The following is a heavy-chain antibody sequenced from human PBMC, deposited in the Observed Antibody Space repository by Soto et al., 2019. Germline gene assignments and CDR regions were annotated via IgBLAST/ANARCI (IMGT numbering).Heavy chain of an antibody. V-gene: IGHV3-53*01. CDR1: GFTVSGRY. J-gene: IGHJ6*02. D-gene: IGHD3-16*01. CDR3: AGSYRPYILYAMDV. CDR2: IYTGGST. Sequence: SLRLSFAASGFTVSGRYMNWVRQAPGKGLEWVSVIYTGGSTLYTDSVKGRFTISRDNSKNSLLLQMDTLRVEDTATYFCAGSYRPYILYAMDVWGQGTTVTVSS.